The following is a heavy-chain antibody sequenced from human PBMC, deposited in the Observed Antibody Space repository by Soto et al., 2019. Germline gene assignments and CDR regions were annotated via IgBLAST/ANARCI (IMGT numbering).Heavy chain of an antibody. J-gene: IGHJ5*02. CDR2: IYYSGST. V-gene: IGHV4-30-4*01. Sequence: PSETLSLTCTVSGGSISSGDYYWSWIRQPPGKGLEWIGYIYYSGSTYYNPSLKSRVTISVDTSKNQFSLKLSSVTAADTAVYYCARGAKAPGGWFGELTGWFDPWGQGTLVTRLL. CDR1: GGSISSGDYY. D-gene: IGHD3-10*01. CDR3: ARGAKAPGGWFGELTGWFDP.